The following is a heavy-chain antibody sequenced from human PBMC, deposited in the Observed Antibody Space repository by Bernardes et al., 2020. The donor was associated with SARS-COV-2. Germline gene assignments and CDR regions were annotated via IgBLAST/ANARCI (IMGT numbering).Heavy chain of an antibody. D-gene: IGHD2-8*01. V-gene: IGHV3-74*01. CDR1: GFTFSNYW. CDR2: INSDGSRT. Sequence: GGSLRLSCAASGFTFSNYWMHWVRQDPGKGLVWVSRINSDGSRTTYADSVKGRFTISRDNAKNTLYLQVDSLRAEDTAVYFCAGGGCANGVCHLAYGLDVWGQGTTVTVSS. J-gene: IGHJ6*02. CDR3: AGGGCANGVCHLAYGLDV.